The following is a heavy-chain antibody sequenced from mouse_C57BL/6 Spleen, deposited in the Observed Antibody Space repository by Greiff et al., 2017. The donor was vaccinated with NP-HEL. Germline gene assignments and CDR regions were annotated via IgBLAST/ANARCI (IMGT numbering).Heavy chain of an antibody. CDR3: ASRGNYNWYFDV. CDR2: INPNNGGT. CDR1: GYTFTDYN. Sequence: VQLQQSGPELVKPGASVKIPCKASGYTFTDYNMDWVKQSHGKSLEWIGDINPNNGGTIYNQKFKGKATLTVDKSSSTAYMELRSLTSEDTAVYYCASRGNYNWYFDVWGTGTTVTVSS. J-gene: IGHJ1*03. D-gene: IGHD2-1*01. V-gene: IGHV1-18*01.